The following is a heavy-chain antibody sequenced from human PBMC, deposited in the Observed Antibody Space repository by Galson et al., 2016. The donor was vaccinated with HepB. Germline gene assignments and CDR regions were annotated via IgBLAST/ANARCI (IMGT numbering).Heavy chain of an antibody. Sequence: SETLSLTCSVSGGAMKTFYWSWIRQSPGKGLEWIGYIYHSGTTYYNPSLKSRVTISIDTWNNKFSLKMTGMTASDTAVYYCAMHWGRNSRIDYWGQGTLVTVSS. D-gene: IGHD3-16*01. J-gene: IGHJ4*02. CDR1: GGAMKTFY. CDR2: IYHSGTT. V-gene: IGHV4-4*08. CDR3: AMHWGRNSRIDY.